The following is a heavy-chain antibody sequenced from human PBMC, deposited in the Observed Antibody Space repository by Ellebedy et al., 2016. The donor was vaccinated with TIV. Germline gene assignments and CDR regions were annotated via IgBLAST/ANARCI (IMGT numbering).Heavy chain of an antibody. D-gene: IGHD3-22*01. Sequence: SVKVSCKASEGTLSSYAISWVRQAPGQGLEWMGRVIPILGMTNYAQKFQGRVTITADISTTTAYMELSSLRSEDTAVYFCARRYDSSGRTLDDWGQGTLVTVSS. V-gene: IGHV1-69*04. CDR1: EGTLSSYA. J-gene: IGHJ4*02. CDR2: VIPILGMT. CDR3: ARRYDSSGRTLDD.